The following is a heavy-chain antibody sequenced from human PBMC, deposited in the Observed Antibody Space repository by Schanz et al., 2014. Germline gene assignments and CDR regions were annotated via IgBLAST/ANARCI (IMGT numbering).Heavy chain of an antibody. D-gene: IGHD6-6*01. CDR2: ISSDGTNK. CDR3: ARLATSKSRLGDAVDI. V-gene: IGHV3-30*03. CDR1: GFTFSNFG. J-gene: IGHJ3*02. Sequence: QVQLVESGGGVVQPGRSLRLSCAASGFTFSNFGLHWVRQAPGKGLNWVAVISSDGTNKYYADSVQGRFTLSKDFSKDTQYLQLTSLRPEDTAVYYCARLATSKSRLGDAVDIWGQGTMVTVSS.